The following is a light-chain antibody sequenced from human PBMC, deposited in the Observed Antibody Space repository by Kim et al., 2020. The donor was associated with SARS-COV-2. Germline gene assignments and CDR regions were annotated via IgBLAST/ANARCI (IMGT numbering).Light chain of an antibody. CDR3: TSRDSSGHPKYV. Sequence: SSELTQDPAVSVALGQTVRITCQGDSLRSYYASWYQQKPGQAPVLVIYGKNNRPSGIPDRFSGSSSGNTASLTITGAQAEDEADYFCTSRDSSGHPKYVF. V-gene: IGLV3-19*01. CDR1: SLRSYY. CDR2: GKN. J-gene: IGLJ1*01.